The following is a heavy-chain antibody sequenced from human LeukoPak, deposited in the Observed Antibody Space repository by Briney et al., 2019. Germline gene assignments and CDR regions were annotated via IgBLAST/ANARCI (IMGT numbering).Heavy chain of an antibody. CDR2: IRSKAYGGTT. CDR1: GFTFGDYV. D-gene: IGHD4-17*01. J-gene: IGHJ4*02. V-gene: IGHV3-49*03. CDR3: SRVGTATTLAIDY. Sequence: GGSLRLSCTGSGFTFGDYVMSWFRQAPGKGLEWVGFIRSKAYGGTTEYAASVKGRFTISRDESKSIAYLQMNSLKTEDTAMYYCSRVGTATTLAIDYWGQGALVTASS.